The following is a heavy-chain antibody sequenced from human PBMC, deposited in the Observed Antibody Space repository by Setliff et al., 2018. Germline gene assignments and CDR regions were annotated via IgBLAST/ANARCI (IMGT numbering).Heavy chain of an antibody. D-gene: IGHD3-22*01. V-gene: IGHV4-38-2*02. CDR2: IHHSGKA. J-gene: IGHJ5*02. CDR3: ARAHTWSLPNDNSGYPGWFDP. Sequence: SETLSLTCTVSGYSISSGYYWGWIRQPPGKGLEWIVNIHHSGKAYYNPSLKSRVTMSVDTSKNHVSLKLSSVTAADTAVYYCARAHTWSLPNDNSGYPGWFDPWGQGTLVTVSS. CDR1: GYSISSGYY.